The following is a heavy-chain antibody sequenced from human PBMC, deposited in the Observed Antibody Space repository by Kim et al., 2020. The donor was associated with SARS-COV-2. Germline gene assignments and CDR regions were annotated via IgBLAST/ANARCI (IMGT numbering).Heavy chain of an antibody. D-gene: IGHD2-2*01. CDR2: YSGSKP. V-gene: IGHV3-53*01. Sequence: YSGSKPYNVDPVRGRCTISRDKSTNTLYLQMNSLRAEDTAVYYCARELVPWGQGTLVTVSS. CDR3: ARELVP. J-gene: IGHJ5*02.